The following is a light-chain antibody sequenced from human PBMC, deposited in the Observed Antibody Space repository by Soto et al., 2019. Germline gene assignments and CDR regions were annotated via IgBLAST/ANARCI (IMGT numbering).Light chain of an antibody. CDR2: GAS. V-gene: IGKV3-20*01. CDR1: QSVSSNY. CDR3: QQYGSSPRVT. Sequence: EIVLTQSPGTLSLSPGERATLSCRASQSVSSNYLAWYQQKPGQAPRLLIYGASSRDTGIPDRFSGSGSGTGFTLTISRLEPEDFAVYYCQQYGSSPRVTFGGGTKVEIK. J-gene: IGKJ4*01.